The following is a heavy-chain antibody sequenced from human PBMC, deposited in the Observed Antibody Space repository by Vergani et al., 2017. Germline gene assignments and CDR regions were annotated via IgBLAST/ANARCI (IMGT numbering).Heavy chain of an antibody. J-gene: IGHJ4*02. CDR2: ISAYNGNT. Sequence: QVQLVQSGAEVKKPGASVKVSCKASGYTFTSYGISWVRQAPGQGLEWMGWISAYNGNTNYAQKLQGRVTMTTDTSTSTAYMELLSLRSDDTAVYYCARSMFSSTSCYQEAYYFDYWGQGTLVTVSS. CDR1: GYTFTSYG. V-gene: IGHV1-18*01. D-gene: IGHD2-2*01. CDR3: ARSMFSSTSCYQEAYYFDY.